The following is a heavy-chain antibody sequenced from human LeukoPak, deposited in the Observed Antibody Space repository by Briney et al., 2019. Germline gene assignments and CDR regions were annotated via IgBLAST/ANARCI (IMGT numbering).Heavy chain of an antibody. D-gene: IGHD3-22*01. J-gene: IGHJ4*02. Sequence: GGSLRLSCAASGFTFSSYAMHWVRQAPGKGLEWVAVISYDGSNKYYADSVKGRFTISRDNSKNTLYLQMNSLRAEDSAVYFCARDLVSYDSSGDGDYWGQGTLVTVSS. CDR2: ISYDGSNK. CDR3: ARDLVSYDSSGDGDY. V-gene: IGHV3-30-3*01. CDR1: GFTFSSYA.